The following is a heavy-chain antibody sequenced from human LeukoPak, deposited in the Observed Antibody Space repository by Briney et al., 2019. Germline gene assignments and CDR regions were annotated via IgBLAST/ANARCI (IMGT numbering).Heavy chain of an antibody. CDR3: ARGRAGTTSWFDP. CDR1: GYTFTGYY. D-gene: IGHD6-19*01. CDR2: INPNSGGT. V-gene: IGHV1-2*02. J-gene: IGHJ5*02. Sequence: ASVKVSCKASGYTFTGYYIYWVRQAPGQGLEWMGWINPNSGGTNYAQKFQGRVTVTRDTSINTAYMELSRLRSDDTAVYYCARGRAGTTSWFDPWGQGTLVTVSS.